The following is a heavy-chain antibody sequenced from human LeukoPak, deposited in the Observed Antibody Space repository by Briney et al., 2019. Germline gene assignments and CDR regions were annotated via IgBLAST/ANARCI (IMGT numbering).Heavy chain of an antibody. Sequence: PSATLSLTCTVSGVSISSGGYYWSWIRQHPGKGLEWIGYIYYSGSTYYNPSLKSRVTISVDTSKNQFSLKLSSVTAADTAVYYCASLPLDSSWSYQLIDYWGQGTLVTLSS. CDR3: ASLPLDSSWSYQLIDY. CDR2: IYYSGST. D-gene: IGHD6-13*01. J-gene: IGHJ4*02. V-gene: IGHV4-31*03. CDR1: GVSISSGGYY.